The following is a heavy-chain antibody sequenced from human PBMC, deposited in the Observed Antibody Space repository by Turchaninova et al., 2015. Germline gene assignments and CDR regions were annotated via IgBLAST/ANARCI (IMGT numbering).Heavy chain of an antibody. CDR1: GFSLSDYY. CDR2: ICTNNSYI. V-gene: IGHV3-11*06. J-gene: IGHJ4*02. CDR3: ARVVYGDFIDY. D-gene: IGHD4-17*01. Sequence: QVQLVDSGGGLVKPGGSLRLSCADSGFSLSDYYMSWIRQAPGKGLEWVSYICTNNSYIENRDSVKCRFTNSRNNAKNSLFMQMNSLRAEDTAMYYCARVVYGDFIDYWGQGTLVTVSS.